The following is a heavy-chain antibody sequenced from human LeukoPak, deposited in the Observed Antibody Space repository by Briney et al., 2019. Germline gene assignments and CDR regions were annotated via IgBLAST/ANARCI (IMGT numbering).Heavy chain of an antibody. CDR2: IQYTGTV. V-gene: IGHV4-39*06. Sequence: PSETLSLTCTVSDGSINDHPYYWGWFRQPPGKGPEWIGTIQYTGTVYYNPSLESRVTISVDTSRNQFPLKLISVTAADTAVYFCAKVTKYDNSRSNYYMDVWGKGTTVTVSS. CDR3: AKVTKYDNSRSNYYMDV. CDR1: DGSINDHPYY. J-gene: IGHJ6*03. D-gene: IGHD3-22*01.